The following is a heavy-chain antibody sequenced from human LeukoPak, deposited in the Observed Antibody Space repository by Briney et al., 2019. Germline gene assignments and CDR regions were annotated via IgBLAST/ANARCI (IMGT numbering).Heavy chain of an antibody. J-gene: IGHJ4*02. D-gene: IGHD1-26*01. CDR2: IYYSGST. Sequence: SETLSLTCTVSGGSISSSSYYWGWIRQPPEKGLEWIGNIYYSGSTYYNPSLKSRVTISVDTSKNQFSLKLSSLTAADTAVYYCARVWVGATIIDYWGQGALVTVSS. CDR1: GGSISSSSYY. V-gene: IGHV4-39*07. CDR3: ARVWVGATIIDY.